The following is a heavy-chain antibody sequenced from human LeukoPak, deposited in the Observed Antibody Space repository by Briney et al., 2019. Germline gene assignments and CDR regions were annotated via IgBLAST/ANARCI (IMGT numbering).Heavy chain of an antibody. V-gene: IGHV3-72*01. CDR2: IRNKANSYTT. Sequence: GGSLRLSCAASGFTFSDHYMAWVRQAPGKGLEWVGRIRNKANSYTTEYAASVKGRFIISRDDSKNSLYLQMNSLKTEDTAVYYCVRDVGSREGYWGQGTLVTVSS. CDR3: VRDVGSREGY. D-gene: IGHD5-24*01. J-gene: IGHJ4*02. CDR1: GFTFSDHY.